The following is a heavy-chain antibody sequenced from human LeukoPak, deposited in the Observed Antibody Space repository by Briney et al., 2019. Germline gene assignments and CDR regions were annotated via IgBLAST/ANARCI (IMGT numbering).Heavy chain of an antibody. CDR1: GYTFTSYG. D-gene: IGHD6-13*01. CDR2: ISAYNVNT. V-gene: IGHV1-18*01. CDR3: ARDHRLSSSSYYYGMDV. Sequence: ASVSVSCKASGYTFTSYGISWVRQAPGQGREGMGWISAYNVNTNYAHKLQGRVTMTTDTSTSTAYMELRSLRSDDTAVYYCARDHRLSSSSYYYGMDVWGQGTTVTVSS. J-gene: IGHJ6*02.